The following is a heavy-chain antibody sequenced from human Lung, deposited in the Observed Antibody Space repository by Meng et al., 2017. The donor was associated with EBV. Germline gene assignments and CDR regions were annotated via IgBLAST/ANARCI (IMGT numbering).Heavy chain of an antibody. CDR3: SRDLVGSADS. J-gene: IGHJ4*02. Sequence: VQLVESGGALVRPGGSLKLSCEGSGYTFSRYWMHWVRQVPGKGLLWVSRIYEHGSITTYADSVKGRFTISRDNAKNTMYLQMNSLRDEDTGVYFCSRDLVGSADSWGQGTLVTVSS. CDR2: IYEHGSIT. D-gene: IGHD3-16*01. CDR1: GYTFSRYW. V-gene: IGHV3-74*01.